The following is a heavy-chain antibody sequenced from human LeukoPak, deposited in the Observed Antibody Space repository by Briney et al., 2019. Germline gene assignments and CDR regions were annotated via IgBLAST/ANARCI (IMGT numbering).Heavy chain of an antibody. J-gene: IGHJ4*02. CDR1: GYTFTDYY. D-gene: IGHD6-19*01. CDR2: INPNSGGT. Sequence: ASVKVSCKASGYTFTDYYMHWVRQAPGQGLEWMGRINPNSGGTNYAQKFQGSVTMTRDTSISTAYMELSRLSSDDTAVYYCAREGTDRGWFLDYWGQGTLVTVSS. V-gene: IGHV1-2*06. CDR3: AREGTDRGWFLDY.